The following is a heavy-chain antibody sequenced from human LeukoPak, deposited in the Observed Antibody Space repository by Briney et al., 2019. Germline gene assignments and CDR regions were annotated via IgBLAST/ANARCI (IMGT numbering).Heavy chain of an antibody. CDR3: ARGGTAFDI. V-gene: IGHV4-30-2*06. CDR2: IYHSGST. D-gene: IGHD1-26*01. CDR1: GGSISSGHSS. J-gene: IGHJ3*02. Sequence: SETLSLTCAVSGGSISSGHSSWNWFRQSPGKGLEWIGYIYHSGSTYYNPSLKSRVAVSVDRSKNQFSLKLRSVTAADTALYYCARGGTAFDIWGQGTMVTVSS.